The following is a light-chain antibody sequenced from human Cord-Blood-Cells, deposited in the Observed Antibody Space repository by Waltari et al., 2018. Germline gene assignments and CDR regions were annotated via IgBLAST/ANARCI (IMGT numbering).Light chain of an antibody. Sequence: QSALTQPASVSGSPGQSITISCTGTSSDVGSYNLVSWYQQNPGKAPNLMIYEGSKRPSGVSNRFSGSKSGNTASLTISGLQAEDEADYYCCSYAGSSTYVFGTGTKVTVL. CDR3: CSYAGSSTYV. CDR1: SSDVGSYNL. CDR2: EGS. J-gene: IGLJ1*01. V-gene: IGLV2-23*01.